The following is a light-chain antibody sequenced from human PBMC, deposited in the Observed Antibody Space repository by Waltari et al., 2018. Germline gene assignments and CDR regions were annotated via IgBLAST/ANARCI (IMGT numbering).Light chain of an antibody. CDR1: QEIGVS. CDR3: LQFYTYAYT. Sequence: DIQMTQSPSTLSASIGETVTITCRASQEIGVSLAWYQQKPGNAPKILISRASHLEEGVPSRCSGSGSGMDFALTITRLQPDDSATYHCLQFYTYAYTFGRGTRLVIK. V-gene: IGKV1-5*03. J-gene: IGKJ2*01. CDR2: RAS.